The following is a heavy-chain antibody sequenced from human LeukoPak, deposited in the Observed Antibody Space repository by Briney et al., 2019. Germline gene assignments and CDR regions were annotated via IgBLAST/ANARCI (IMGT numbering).Heavy chain of an antibody. CDR3: ASNDIQSLERAFDI. V-gene: IGHV1-69*05. CDR2: IIPIFGTA. Sequence: SVKVSCKASGGTFSSYAISWVRQAPGQGLEWMGRIIPIFGTANYAQKLQGRVTITTDESTSTAYMELSSLRSEDTAVYYCASNDIQSLERAFDIWGQGTMVTVSS. J-gene: IGHJ3*02. CDR1: GGTFSSYA. D-gene: IGHD3-9*01.